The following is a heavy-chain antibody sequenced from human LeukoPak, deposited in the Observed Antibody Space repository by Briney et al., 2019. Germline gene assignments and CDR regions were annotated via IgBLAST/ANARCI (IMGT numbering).Heavy chain of an antibody. V-gene: IGHV3-9*01. J-gene: IGHJ4*02. D-gene: IGHD3-22*01. CDR2: ISWSSGTI. CDR1: GFTFDDYA. CDR3: AKGNYYDSSGYYAH. Sequence: GGSLRLSCAASGFTFDDYAMHWVRQAPGKGLEWVSGISWSSGTIGYADSVKGRFTISRDNAKNSLYLQMNSLRAEDTALYYCAKGNYYDSSGYYAHWGQGTLVTVSS.